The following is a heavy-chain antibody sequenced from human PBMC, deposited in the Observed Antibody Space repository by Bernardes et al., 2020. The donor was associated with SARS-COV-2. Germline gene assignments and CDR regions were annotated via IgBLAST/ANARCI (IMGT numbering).Heavy chain of an antibody. V-gene: IGHV3-30*18. D-gene: IGHD3-16*01. CDR2: ISYDGSNK. CDR3: AKEAAFGTDFDY. CDR1: GFTFSSYG. J-gene: IGHJ4*02. Sequence: SSLSLSYTTSGFTFSSYGMHWVRQAPGKGLEWVAVISYDGSNKYYADSVKGRFTISRDNSKNTLYLQMNSLRAEDTAVYYCAKEAAFGTDFDYWGQGTLVTVSS.